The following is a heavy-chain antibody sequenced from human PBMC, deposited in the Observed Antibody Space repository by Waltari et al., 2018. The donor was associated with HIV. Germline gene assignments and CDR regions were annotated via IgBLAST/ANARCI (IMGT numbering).Heavy chain of an antibody. D-gene: IGHD5-12*01. CDR2: THPGGAET. Sequence: EVQLVQSGAEVKKPGESLKISCKGSGYSFTNYWIAWVRQEPGKGLEWMGITHPGGAETRYSPSFQGRGTISVDKSISTAYLQWSSLKASDNGTYYWARRGNSGYDRTNGLDVWGQGTTVTVSS. CDR1: GYSFTNYW. V-gene: IGHV5-51*01. J-gene: IGHJ6*02. CDR3: ARRGNSGYDRTNGLDV.